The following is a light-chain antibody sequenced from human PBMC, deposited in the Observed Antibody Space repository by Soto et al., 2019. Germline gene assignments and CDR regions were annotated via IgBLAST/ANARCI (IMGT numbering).Light chain of an antibody. CDR3: QSYDSSLRALYV. CDR1: SSNIGAGYD. V-gene: IGLV1-40*01. J-gene: IGLJ1*01. Sequence: QSVLTQPPSVSGAPVQRVTISCTGSSSNIGAGYDVHWYQQLPGTAPKLLIYGNSNRPSGVPDRFSGSKSGTSASLAITGLQAEDEADYYCQSYDSSLRALYVLGTGTKVTVL. CDR2: GNS.